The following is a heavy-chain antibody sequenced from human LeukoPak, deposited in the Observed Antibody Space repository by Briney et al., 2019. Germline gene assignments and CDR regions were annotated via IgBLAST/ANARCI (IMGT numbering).Heavy chain of an antibody. CDR1: GDSISYHNYY. Sequence: SETLSLTCAVSGDSISYHNYYWYWIRQPPGKGLEWIGEINHGESTNYNPSLKSRATLSVDTSKNQFSLKLTSVTAADTAVYYCARGRTYYYDTSGYYPSIYYGMDVWGQGTTVIVSS. CDR2: INHGEST. J-gene: IGHJ6*02. V-gene: IGHV4-34*01. CDR3: ARGRTYYYDTSGYYPSIYYGMDV. D-gene: IGHD3-22*01.